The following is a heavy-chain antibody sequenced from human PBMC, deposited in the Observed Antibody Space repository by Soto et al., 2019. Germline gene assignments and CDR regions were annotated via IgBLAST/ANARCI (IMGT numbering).Heavy chain of an antibody. J-gene: IGHJ4*02. D-gene: IGHD5-12*01. V-gene: IGHV4-31*03. Sequence: SETLSLTCTVSGGSISSGGYYWSWIRQHPGKGLEWIGYIYYSGSTYYNPSLKSRVTISVDTSKNQFSLKLSSVTAADTALYNCARAATPSCFDYWGQGTLVTVSS. CDR3: ARAATPSCFDY. CDR2: IYYSGST. CDR1: GGSISSGGYY.